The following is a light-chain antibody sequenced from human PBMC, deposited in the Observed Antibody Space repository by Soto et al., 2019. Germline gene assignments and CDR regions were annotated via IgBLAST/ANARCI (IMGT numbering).Light chain of an antibody. V-gene: IGKV1-39*01. Sequence: DIQMTQSPSSLSASVGDRVTITCRASQTITTYLNWYQQKPGRAPNLLIYYASTLQSGVPSRFSGSGSGTDFTLTISSLQPEDFATYYCQQSYSSLYTFGQGTKLEI. J-gene: IGKJ2*01. CDR3: QQSYSSLYT. CDR2: YAS. CDR1: QTITTY.